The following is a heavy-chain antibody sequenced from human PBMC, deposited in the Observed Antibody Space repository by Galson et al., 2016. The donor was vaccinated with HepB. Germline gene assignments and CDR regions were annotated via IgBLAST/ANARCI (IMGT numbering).Heavy chain of an antibody. CDR3: ARQLRRVAFDF. V-gene: IGHV4-34*01. J-gene: IGHJ3*01. CDR2: INHSGRT. D-gene: IGHD1-7*01. Sequence: EPLSLTCAVYGGSFSNYYWNWIRQPPGKGLEWIGEINHSGRTNCNPSLKSRVTLSVDTSKNQFSLRLSSVTAADTALYFCARQLRRVAFDFWGQGTMVTVSS. CDR1: GGSFSNYY.